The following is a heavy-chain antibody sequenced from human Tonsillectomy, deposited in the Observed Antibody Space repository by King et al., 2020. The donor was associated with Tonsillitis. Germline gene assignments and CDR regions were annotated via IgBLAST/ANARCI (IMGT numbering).Heavy chain of an antibody. J-gene: IGHJ6*02. CDR1: GFTFSSYG. CDR2: ISYDGSNK. D-gene: IGHD3-3*01. CDR3: AKEFGGFFEWLSPYYYYGMDV. Sequence: VQLVESGGGVVQPGRSLRLSCAASGFTFSSYGMHWVRQAPGKGLEWVAVISYDGSNKYYADSVKGRVTISRVNSKKTLYLQMNSLRAEDTAVYYCAKEFGGFFEWLSPYYYYGMDVWGQGTTVTVSS. V-gene: IGHV3-30*18.